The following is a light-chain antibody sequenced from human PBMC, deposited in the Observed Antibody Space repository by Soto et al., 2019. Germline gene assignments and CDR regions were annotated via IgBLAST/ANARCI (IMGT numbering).Light chain of an antibody. J-gene: IGKJ1*01. V-gene: IGKV2-30*01. CDR2: MVS. CDR1: QSLRYSAGNTY. Sequence: DVVVTQSPLSLPVTIGQPASISCRSSQSLRYSAGNTYFSWFQQRPGQSPRRLIYMVSFRDSGVPDRFSGSGSGTVFTLKISRVEAEDVGVYYCMQGTHWPRTFGQGTRVEVK. CDR3: MQGTHWPRT.